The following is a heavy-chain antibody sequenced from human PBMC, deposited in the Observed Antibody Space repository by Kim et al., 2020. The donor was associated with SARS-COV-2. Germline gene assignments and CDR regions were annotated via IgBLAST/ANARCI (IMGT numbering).Heavy chain of an antibody. CDR3: ARVGFLSRNYAYGMDV. D-gene: IGHD3-16*01. Sequence: SVKGRFTISRDNAKNSLYLQMNSLRDEDTAVYYCARVGFLSRNYAYGMDVWGQGTTVTVSS. V-gene: IGHV3-48*02. J-gene: IGHJ6*02.